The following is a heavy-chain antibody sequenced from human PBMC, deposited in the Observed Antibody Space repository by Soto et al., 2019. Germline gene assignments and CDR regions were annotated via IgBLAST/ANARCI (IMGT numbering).Heavy chain of an antibody. J-gene: IGHJ6*02. V-gene: IGHV1-69*08. Sequence: QVQLVQSGAEVKKPGSSVKVSCKGSGGNRYTITWVRQAPGQGLEWMGRIIPMFGIATYAQNFQGRVTISADKSTCTAYMALSSLRSEDTAVHYSARDSVRSDVVPAAISSMDVWGQGTTVTVSS. CDR2: IIPMFGIA. D-gene: IGHD2-2*01. CDR3: ARDSVRSDVVPAAISSMDV. CDR1: GGNRYT.